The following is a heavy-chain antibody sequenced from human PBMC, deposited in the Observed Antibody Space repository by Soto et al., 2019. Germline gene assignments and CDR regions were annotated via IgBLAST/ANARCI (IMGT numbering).Heavy chain of an antibody. CDR2: IIPINGTT. Sequence: ASVKVSCKASGGTFSSYAISWVRQAPGQGLEWMGGIIPINGTTNYAQKLQGRVTMTTDTSTSTAYMELRSLRSDDTAVYYCARGVYDFWSGYYPDAFDIWGQGTMVTVSS. CDR1: GGTFSSYA. D-gene: IGHD3-3*01. CDR3: ARGVYDFWSGYYPDAFDI. J-gene: IGHJ3*02. V-gene: IGHV1-69*05.